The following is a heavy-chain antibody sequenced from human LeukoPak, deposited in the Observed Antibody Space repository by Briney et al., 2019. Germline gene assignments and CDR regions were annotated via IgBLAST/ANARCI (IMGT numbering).Heavy chain of an antibody. CDR3: ARADYGGKDAFDI. D-gene: IGHD4-23*01. V-gene: IGHV4-39*01. CDR1: GGSIRSSYYY. J-gene: IGHJ3*02. Sequence: SETLSLTCTVSGGSIRSSYYYWGWIRQPPGKGLEWIGSIYDSGSTYYNPSLKSRVTISVDTSKNQFSLKLNSVTAADTAVYYCARADYGGKDAFDIWGQGTMVTVSS. CDR2: IYDSGST.